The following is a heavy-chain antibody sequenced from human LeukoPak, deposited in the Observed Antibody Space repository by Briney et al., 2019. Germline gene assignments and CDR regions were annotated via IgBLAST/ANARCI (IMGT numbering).Heavy chain of an antibody. D-gene: IGHD5-24*01. Sequence: GGSLRLSCAASGFTFSSYAMHWVRQAPGKGLEWVAVISYDGSNKYYTDSVKGRFTISRDNSKNTLYLQMNTLRADDTAVYFCARDLMATIYYYYGMDVWGRGTTVTVSS. CDR1: GFTFSSYA. V-gene: IGHV3-30-3*01. CDR2: ISYDGSNK. CDR3: ARDLMATIYYYYGMDV. J-gene: IGHJ6*02.